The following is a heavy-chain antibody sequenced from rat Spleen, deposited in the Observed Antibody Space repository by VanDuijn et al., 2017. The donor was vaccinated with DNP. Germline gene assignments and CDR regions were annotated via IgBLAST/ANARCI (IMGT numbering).Heavy chain of an antibody. J-gene: IGHJ2*01. CDR1: GYSITSSSR. Sequence: EVQLQESGPGLLKPSQSLSLTCSVTGYSITSSSRWNWIRKFPGNKLEWMGYINSAGSTDYNPSLKGRGSITRDTSKNQFFLQVNSVISEDTATYYCARWNIGTSTLDYWGQGVMVTVSS. CDR2: INSAGST. CDR3: ARWNIGTSTLDY. D-gene: IGHD1-5*01. V-gene: IGHV3-3*01.